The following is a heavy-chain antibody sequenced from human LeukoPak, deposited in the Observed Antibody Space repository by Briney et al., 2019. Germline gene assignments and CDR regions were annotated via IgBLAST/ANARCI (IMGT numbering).Heavy chain of an antibody. Sequence: SETLSLTCAVSGGSISSSNWWSWVRQPPGKGLEWIGEIYHSGSTNYNPSLKSRVTISVDKSKNQFSLKLSSVTAADTAVYYCARDSCNSSWCYYYGMDVWGKGTTVTVSS. CDR2: IYHSGST. V-gene: IGHV4-4*02. CDR3: ARDSCNSSWCYYYGMDV. J-gene: IGHJ6*04. D-gene: IGHD6-13*01. CDR1: GGSISSSNW.